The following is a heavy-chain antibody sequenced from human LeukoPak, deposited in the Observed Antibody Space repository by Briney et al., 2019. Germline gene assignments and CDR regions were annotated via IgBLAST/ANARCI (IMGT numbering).Heavy chain of an antibody. D-gene: IGHD4-11*01. V-gene: IGHV4-39*01. CDR2: IYYSGST. Sequence: PSETLSLTCTVSGGSISSSSYYWGWIRQPPGKGLEWIGGIYYSGSTYYNPSLKSRVTISVDTSKNQFSLKLSSVTAADTAVYYCARQTTVTTYYYYMDVWGKGTTVTVSS. J-gene: IGHJ6*03. CDR1: GGSISSSSYY. CDR3: ARQTTVTTYYYYMDV.